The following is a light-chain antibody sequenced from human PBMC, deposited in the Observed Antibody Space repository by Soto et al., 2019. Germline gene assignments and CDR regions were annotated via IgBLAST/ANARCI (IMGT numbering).Light chain of an antibody. Sequence: EIVLTQSPGTLSLSPGERATPSCRASQSVSSSYLAWYQPKPGQAPRLLIYGASSRATGIPDRFSGSGSGTYFALTTSRLEPEDFAVYFFHQYGCSLTTFGPGTKVQIK. CDR1: QSVSSSY. CDR3: HQYGCSLTT. CDR2: GAS. V-gene: IGKV3-20*01. J-gene: IGKJ1*01.